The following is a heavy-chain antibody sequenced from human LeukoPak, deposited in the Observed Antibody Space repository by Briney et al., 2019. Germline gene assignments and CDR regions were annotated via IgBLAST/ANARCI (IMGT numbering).Heavy chain of an antibody. CDR2: IYYSGSP. Sequence: SETLSLTCTVSGGSISSSSHYWGWIRQPPGKGLEWIGSIYYSGSPYYNPSLKSRVTISVDTSKNQFSLKLSSVTAADTAVYYCARDEGYYDFWSGYLTPYWFDPWGQGTLVTVSS. CDR1: GGSISSSSHY. V-gene: IGHV4-39*07. J-gene: IGHJ5*02. CDR3: ARDEGYYDFWSGYLTPYWFDP. D-gene: IGHD3-3*01.